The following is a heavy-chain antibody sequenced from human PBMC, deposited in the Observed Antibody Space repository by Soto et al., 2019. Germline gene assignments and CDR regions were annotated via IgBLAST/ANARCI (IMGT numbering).Heavy chain of an antibody. Sequence: QVQLQESGPGLVKPSETLSLTCTVSGGSISSYYWSWIRQPPGKGLEWIGYIYYSGSTNYNPSLKSRVTISVDTSKNQFSLKLSSVTAAYTAVYYCARRYGWAFDIWGQGTMVTVSS. D-gene: IGHD3-16*01. CDR1: GGSISSYY. J-gene: IGHJ3*02. V-gene: IGHV4-59*08. CDR3: ARRYGWAFDI. CDR2: IYYSGST.